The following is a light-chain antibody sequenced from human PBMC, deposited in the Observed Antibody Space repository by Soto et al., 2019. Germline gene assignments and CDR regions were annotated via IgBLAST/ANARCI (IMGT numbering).Light chain of an antibody. J-gene: IGLJ2*01. CDR1: SSNIGNHY. CDR3: GTWDSTLSAVL. Sequence: QSVLTQPPSLSAAPGQTVTISCSGSSSNIGNHYVSWYQQLPGTAPRLLIYDNNKRPSGIPDRFSGSKSGTSATLDITGLQTGDEAGYYCGTWDSTLSAVLFGGGTQLTVL. CDR2: DNN. V-gene: IGLV1-51*01.